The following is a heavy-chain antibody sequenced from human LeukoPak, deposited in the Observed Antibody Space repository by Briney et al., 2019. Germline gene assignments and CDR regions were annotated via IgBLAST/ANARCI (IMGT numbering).Heavy chain of an antibody. CDR2: ISSSSSYI. Sequence: GGSLRLSCAASGFTFSSYSMNWVRQAPGKGLEWVSCISSSSSYIYYADSMKGRFTISRDNAKNSLYLQMNSLRAEDTAVYYCARNKKGDRYTYGHDYWGQGTLVTVSS. J-gene: IGHJ4*02. CDR1: GFTFSSYS. D-gene: IGHD5-18*01. CDR3: ARNKKGDRYTYGHDY. V-gene: IGHV3-21*01.